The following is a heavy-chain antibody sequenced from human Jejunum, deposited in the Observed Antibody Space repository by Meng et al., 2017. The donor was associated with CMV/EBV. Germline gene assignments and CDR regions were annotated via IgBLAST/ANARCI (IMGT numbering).Heavy chain of an antibody. CDR1: IGPISPYY. Sequence: VSIGPISPYYRGWIRQPPGKGLGWIGYIYYSGSTNKTPSLKGRVTISVETSKNHFSLKLSSVTAADTAVYYCARGGDWNEGGRFDYWGQGTLVTVSS. CDR2: IYYSGST. J-gene: IGHJ4*02. D-gene: IGHD1-1*01. CDR3: ARGGDWNEGGRFDY. V-gene: IGHV4-59*01.